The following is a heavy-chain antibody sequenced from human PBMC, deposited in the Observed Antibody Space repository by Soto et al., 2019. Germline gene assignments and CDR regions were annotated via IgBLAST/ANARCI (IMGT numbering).Heavy chain of an antibody. Sequence: SETLSLTCAVSGGYISSSNWWSWVSQQQGKGMEWIGEIYHSGSTHYNPSLKSRVTISVDKSKNQFSLKLSSVTAADTAVYYCARGEEAVAGDDAFDIWGQGTMVTVSS. J-gene: IGHJ3*02. CDR2: IYHSGST. CDR1: GGYISSSNW. V-gene: IGHV4-4*02. CDR3: ARGEEAVAGDDAFDI. D-gene: IGHD6-19*01.